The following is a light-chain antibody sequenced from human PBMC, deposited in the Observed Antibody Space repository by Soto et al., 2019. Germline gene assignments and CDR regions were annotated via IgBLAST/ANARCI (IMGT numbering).Light chain of an antibody. CDR3: QLGYT. J-gene: IGKJ2*01. CDR2: DAS. Sequence: DIQMTQSPSTLSASVGDRVTITCRASQSISSWLAWYQQKPGKAPKLLIYDASSLESGVPSRFSGSGSGTEFTLTISSLQPDDFATYYCQLGYTFGQGIKLEIK. CDR1: QSISSW. V-gene: IGKV1-5*01.